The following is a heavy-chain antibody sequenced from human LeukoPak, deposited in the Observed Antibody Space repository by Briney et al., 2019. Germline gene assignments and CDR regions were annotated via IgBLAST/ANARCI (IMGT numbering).Heavy chain of an antibody. CDR2: IGGGGTE. V-gene: IGHV3-23*01. D-gene: IGHD1-26*01. CDR1: GFTFSSYA. CDR3: ARAQGALDY. J-gene: IGHJ4*02. Sequence: GGSLRLSCAASGFTFSSYAMSWVRQAPGKGLEWVSGIGGGGTEYYADSVKGRFIISSDSSQNLVHLQMNSLTVEDTAVYYCARAQGALDYWGQGTLVTVSS.